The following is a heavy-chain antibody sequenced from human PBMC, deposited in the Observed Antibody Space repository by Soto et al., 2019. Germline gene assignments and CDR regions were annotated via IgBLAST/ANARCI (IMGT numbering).Heavy chain of an antibody. CDR1: GFTFSTYA. V-gene: IGHV3-23*01. J-gene: IGHJ4*02. CDR2: ISGSGSNT. Sequence: GSLRLSCAASGFTFSTYALSWVRQAPGKGLEWVSTISGSGSNTYYAESVKGRLTISRDNSKNTLYLQITGLRADDTAIYYCAKENDFSRWGQGTLVTVSS. CDR3: AKENDFSR. D-gene: IGHD3-3*01.